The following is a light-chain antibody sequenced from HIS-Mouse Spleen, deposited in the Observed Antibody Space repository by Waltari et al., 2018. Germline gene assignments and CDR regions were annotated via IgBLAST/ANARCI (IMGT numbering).Light chain of an antibody. CDR1: QSVLYSPNNKNY. CDR2: WAS. CDR3: QQYYSTPYT. J-gene: IGKJ2*01. Sequence: DIVMTQSPDSLAVSLGERATINCKSSQSVLYSPNNKNYLAWYQQKPGRPPELLIYWASTRESGVPDRFSGSGSGTDFTLTISSLQAEDVAVYYCQQYYSTPYTFGQGTKLEIK. V-gene: IGKV4-1*01.